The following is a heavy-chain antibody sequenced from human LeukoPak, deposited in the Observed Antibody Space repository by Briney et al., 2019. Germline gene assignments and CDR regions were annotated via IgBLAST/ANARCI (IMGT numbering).Heavy chain of an antibody. J-gene: IGHJ4*02. D-gene: IGHD6-19*01. CDR1: GGSISSYY. Sequence: SETLSLTCTVSGGSISSYYWTWIRQPPGKGLGWIGYIYYSGITNYNPSLKSRVTISVDTSKNEFSLRLSSVTAADTAVYYCARQSSGWYPFDYWGQGTPVTVSP. CDR3: ARQSSGWYPFDY. V-gene: IGHV4-59*08. CDR2: IYYSGIT.